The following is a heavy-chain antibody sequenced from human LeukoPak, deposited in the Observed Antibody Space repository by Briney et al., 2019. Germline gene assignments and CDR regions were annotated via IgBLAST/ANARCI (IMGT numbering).Heavy chain of an antibody. Sequence: PSETLSLTCTVSGGSISSGGYYWSWIRQHPGKGLEWIGYIYYSGSTYYNPSLMSRVTISVNTSKNQFSLKLSSVTAADTAVYYCASMTTQYCFDPWGPGALVTGSS. CDR2: IYYSGST. J-gene: IGHJ5*02. D-gene: IGHD1-1*01. CDR3: ASMTTQYCFDP. CDR1: GGSISSGGYY. V-gene: IGHV4-31*03.